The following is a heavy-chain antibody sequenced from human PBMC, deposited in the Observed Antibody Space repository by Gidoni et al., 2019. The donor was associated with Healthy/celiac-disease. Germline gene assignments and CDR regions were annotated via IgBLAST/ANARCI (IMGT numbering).Heavy chain of an antibody. J-gene: IGHJ6*02. Sequence: EVQLLESGGGLVQPGGSLRLSCAASGFTFSSYAMSWVRQAPGKVLEWVSVISGSGGSTYYADSVKGRFTISRDNSKNTLYLQMNSLRAEDTAVYYCAKNGVYGDYSYYYYGMDVWGQGTTVTVSS. CDR2: ISGSGGST. CDR3: AKNGVYGDYSYYYYGMDV. D-gene: IGHD4-17*01. V-gene: IGHV3-23*01. CDR1: GFTFSSYA.